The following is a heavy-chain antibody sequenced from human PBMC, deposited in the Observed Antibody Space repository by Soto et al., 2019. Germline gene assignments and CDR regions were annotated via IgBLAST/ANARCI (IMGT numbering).Heavy chain of an antibody. D-gene: IGHD2-15*01. CDR2: IIPILGIA. J-gene: IGHJ4*02. CDR1: GGTFSSYT. V-gene: IGHV1-69*08. CDR3: ARDAGVVAATPTHFDY. Sequence: QVQLVQSGAEVKKPGSSVKVSCKASGGTFSSYTISWVRQAPGQGLEWMGRIIPILGIANYAQKFQGRVTITADKSTSTAYMELSSLRSEDTAVYYCARDAGVVAATPTHFDYWGQGTLVTVSS.